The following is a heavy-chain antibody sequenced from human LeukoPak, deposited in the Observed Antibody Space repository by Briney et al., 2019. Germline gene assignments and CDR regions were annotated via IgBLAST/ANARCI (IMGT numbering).Heavy chain of an antibody. Sequence: SSETLSLTCTVSGGSISSGSYYWSWIRQPAGKGLKWIGRIYTSGSTNYNPSLKSRVTISVDTSKNQFSLKLSSVTAADTAVYYCAREFQLLWFGELSFYFDYWGQGTLVTVSS. J-gene: IGHJ4*02. D-gene: IGHD3-10*01. V-gene: IGHV4-61*02. CDR3: AREFQLLWFGELSFYFDY. CDR1: GGSISSGSYY. CDR2: IYTSGST.